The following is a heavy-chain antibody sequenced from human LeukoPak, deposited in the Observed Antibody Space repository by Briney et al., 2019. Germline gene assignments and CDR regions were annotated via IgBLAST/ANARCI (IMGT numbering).Heavy chain of an antibody. J-gene: IGHJ4*02. CDR2: ISGRSSYT. Sequence: KPGGPLRLSCAASGFTFSNAWMPWGRQAPGKGLEWVSCISGRSSYTNYADSVKGRFTISRDNAKNSLYLEMNSLRADDTAVYFCARQTRSVDPLTYWGPGTLVTVSS. CDR1: GFTFSNAW. D-gene: IGHD4-23*01. V-gene: IGHV3-11*03. CDR3: ARQTRSVDPLTY.